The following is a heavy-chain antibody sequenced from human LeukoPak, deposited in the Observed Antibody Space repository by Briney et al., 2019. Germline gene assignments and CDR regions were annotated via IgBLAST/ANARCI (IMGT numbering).Heavy chain of an antibody. Sequence: SETLSLTCTVSGGSISSGSYYWSWIRQPAGKGLEWIGRIYTSGSTNYNPSLKSRVTISVDTSKNQFSLKLSSVTAADTAVYYCARGDGDTMVRGVIILDYWGQGTLVTVSS. CDR3: ARGDGDTMVRGVIILDY. CDR1: GGSISSGSYY. CDR2: IYTSGST. J-gene: IGHJ4*02. V-gene: IGHV4-61*02. D-gene: IGHD3-10*01.